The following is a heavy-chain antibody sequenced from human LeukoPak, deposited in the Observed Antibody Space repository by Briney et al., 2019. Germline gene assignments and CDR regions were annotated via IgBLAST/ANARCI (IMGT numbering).Heavy chain of an antibody. CDR3: ARDALYYYDSSGFNWFDP. CDR1: GFTFSSNS. CDR2: ISSSSSTI. J-gene: IGHJ5*02. V-gene: IGHV3-48*01. Sequence: GGSLRLSCAASGFTFSSNSMNWFRQAPGKGLEWVSYISSSSSTIYYADSVKGRFTISRDNAKNSLYLQMNSLRAEDTAVYYCARDALYYYDSSGFNWFDPWGQGTLVTVSS. D-gene: IGHD3-22*01.